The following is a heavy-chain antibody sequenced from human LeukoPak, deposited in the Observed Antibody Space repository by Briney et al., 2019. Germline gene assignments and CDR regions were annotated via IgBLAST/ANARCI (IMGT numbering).Heavy chain of an antibody. V-gene: IGHV4-59*12. J-gene: IGHJ4*02. CDR2: IYYSGST. Sequence: PSEPALTCTVSGGSISSYYWSWIRQPPGKGLEWIGYIYYSGSTNYNPSLKSRVTISVDTSKNQFSLKLSSVTAADTAVYYCARAGTMYGSGSSRGYYFDYWGQGTLVTVSS. CDR1: GGSISSYY. D-gene: IGHD3-10*01. CDR3: ARAGTMYGSGSSRGYYFDY.